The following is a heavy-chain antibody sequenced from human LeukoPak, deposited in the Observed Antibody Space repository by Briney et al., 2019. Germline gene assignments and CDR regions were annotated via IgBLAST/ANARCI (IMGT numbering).Heavy chain of an antibody. CDR1: GFTYSCYA. D-gene: IGHD7-27*01. CDR2: ISSSGGST. CDR3: AKGESNCDYYFDY. V-gene: IGHV3-23*01. Sequence: GGPLRLSCAASGFTYSCYAMSWVRQAPGKGLEWVSAISSSGGSTYYADSVKGRFTISRDNSKNTLLLQMNSLRAEDTAVYYCAKGESNCDYYFDYWGQGTLVTVSS. J-gene: IGHJ4*02.